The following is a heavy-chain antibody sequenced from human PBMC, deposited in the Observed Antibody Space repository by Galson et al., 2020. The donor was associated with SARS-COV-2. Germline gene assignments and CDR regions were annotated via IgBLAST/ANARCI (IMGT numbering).Heavy chain of an antibody. J-gene: IGHJ4*02. Sequence: ASETLSLTCTVSGGSIRGDYWSWIRQPPGKGQECIGYVYYNGDTNYNPSLKSRVTISVDTSKNQFSLILNSVTAADTAVYYCAKLGKLGAAHYFDYWGQGTLVTVSS. D-gene: IGHD3-16*01. V-gene: IGHV4-59*01. CDR3: AKLGKLGAAHYFDY. CDR2: VYYNGDT. CDR1: GGSIRGDY.